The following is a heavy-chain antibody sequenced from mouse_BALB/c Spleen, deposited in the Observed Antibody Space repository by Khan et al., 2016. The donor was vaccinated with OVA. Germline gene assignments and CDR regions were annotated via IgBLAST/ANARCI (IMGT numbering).Heavy chain of an antibody. V-gene: IGHV1S135*01. J-gene: IGHJ3*01. CDR2: VDPFNGGT. CDR3: TRHGYVAWFAY. D-gene: IGHD2-2*01. CDR1: GYSFTTYY. Sequence: VQLQQSGPELMKPGASVKISCKASGYSFTTYYIHWVKQSHGKSLEWIGYVDPFNGGTSYNQKFKGKATLTVDKSSSTAYMHPSSLTSEDSAVYYCTRHGYVAWFAYWGQGTLVTVSA.